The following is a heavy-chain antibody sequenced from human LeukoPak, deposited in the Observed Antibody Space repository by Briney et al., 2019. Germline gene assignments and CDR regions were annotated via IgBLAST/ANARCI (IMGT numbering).Heavy chain of an antibody. V-gene: IGHV3-9*01. CDR2: ISWNSDTI. CDR3: ARDYWAAAGTSFDY. Sequence: GRSLRLSCAASEFTFDDYAMHWVRQAPGKGLEWVSGISWNSDTIGYADSVKGRFTISRDNAKNTLYLQMNSLRAEDTAVYYCARDYWAAAGTSFDYWGQGTLVTVSS. D-gene: IGHD6-13*01. J-gene: IGHJ4*02. CDR1: EFTFDDYA.